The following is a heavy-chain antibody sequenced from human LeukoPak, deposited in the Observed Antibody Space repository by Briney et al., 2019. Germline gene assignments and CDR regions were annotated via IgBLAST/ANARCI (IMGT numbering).Heavy chain of an antibody. CDR1: GFTFSSYW. D-gene: IGHD2-21*02. CDR2: TNWDGGRT. CDR3: ARDGLRRPPTPYCGGDCPLDY. V-gene: IGHV3-20*04. J-gene: IGHJ4*02. Sequence: GGSLRLSCAASGFTFSSYWMHWVRQAPGKGLVWVSGTNWDGGRTGYADSVKGRFTISRDNAKNSLYLQMNSLRVEDTAMYYCARDGLRRPPTPYCGGDCPLDYWGQGTLVSVSS.